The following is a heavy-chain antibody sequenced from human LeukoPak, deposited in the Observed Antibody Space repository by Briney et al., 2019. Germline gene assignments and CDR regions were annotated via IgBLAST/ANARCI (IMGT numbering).Heavy chain of an antibody. CDR2: IYYSGST. Sequence: SQTLSLTCTVSGGSISSGGYYWSWIRQHPGKGLEWIGYIYYSGSTNYNPSLKSRVTISVDTSKNQFSLKLSSVTAADTAVYYCARHGAAGSSDYWGQGTLVTVSS. CDR3: ARHGAAGSSDY. J-gene: IGHJ4*02. V-gene: IGHV4-31*03. CDR1: GGSISSGGYY. D-gene: IGHD6-13*01.